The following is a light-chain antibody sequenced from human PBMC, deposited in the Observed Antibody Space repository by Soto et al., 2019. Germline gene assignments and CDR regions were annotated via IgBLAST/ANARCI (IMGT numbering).Light chain of an antibody. CDR1: SSNIGAGYD. V-gene: IGLV1-40*01. J-gene: IGLJ1*01. CDR3: QSSDSSLSGYV. Sequence: QSVLTQPPSVSGAPGQRVTISCTGSSSNIGAGYDVHWYQQLPGTAPKLLIYDNFNRPSGVPDRFSGSKSGTSASLAITGLQDEDAADYYCQSSDSSLSGYVFGAGTKLTVL. CDR2: DNF.